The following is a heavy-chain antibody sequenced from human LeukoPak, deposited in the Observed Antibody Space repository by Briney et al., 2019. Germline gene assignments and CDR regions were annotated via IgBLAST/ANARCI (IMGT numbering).Heavy chain of an antibody. J-gene: IGHJ4*03. D-gene: IGHD4-17*01. CDR3: AKDRLRSYFDH. V-gene: IGHV3-23*01. CDR2: ISSSGAST. CDR1: GFTFSSYA. Sequence: GSPRLSCAASGFTFSSYAMSWVRQAPGKGLEWVSSISSSGASTDYAHSVKGRFTISRDNSKNTLFLQMNSLRAEDTAVYYCAKDRLRSYFDHWGQGTMVLVSS.